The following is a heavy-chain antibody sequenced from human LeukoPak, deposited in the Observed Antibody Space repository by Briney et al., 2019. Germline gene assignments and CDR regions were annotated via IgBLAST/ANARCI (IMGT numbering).Heavy chain of an antibody. J-gene: IGHJ6*03. D-gene: IGHD3-22*01. Sequence: PGRSLRLSCAASGFTFSSYGMHWVRQAPGKGLEWVAVISYDGSNKYYADSVKGRLTIFRDNSKNTLYLQMNSLSAEDTAVYYCAKDGSSAYYYYYYIDVWGRGTTVTISS. CDR2: ISYDGSNK. CDR1: GFTFSSYG. V-gene: IGHV3-30*18. CDR3: AKDGSSAYYYYYYIDV.